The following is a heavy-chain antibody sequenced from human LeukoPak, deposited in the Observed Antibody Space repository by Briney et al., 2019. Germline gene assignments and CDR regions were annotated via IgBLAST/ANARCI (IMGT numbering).Heavy chain of an antibody. J-gene: IGHJ4*02. CDR3: ARETAAGPFDY. D-gene: IGHD6-13*01. CDR1: GFTFSSYA. CDR2: ISYDGSNK. V-gene: IGHV3-30*01. Sequence: GGSLRLSCAASGFTFSSYAMHWVRQAPGKGLEWVAVISYDGSNKYYADSVKGRFTISRDNSKNTLYLQMNSLRAEDTAVYYCARETAAGPFDYWGQGTLVTVYS.